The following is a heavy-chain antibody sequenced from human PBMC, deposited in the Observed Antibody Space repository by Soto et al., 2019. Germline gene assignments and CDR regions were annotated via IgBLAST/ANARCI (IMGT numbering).Heavy chain of an antibody. D-gene: IGHD3-3*01. Sequence: QLQLQESGPGLVKPSETLSLTCNASGASISSSPYAWGWIRQSAGKGLEWIGTIDYGGTIYYNPSLKSRITISLDTSTNQISLRLSSVTAADTAVYYCARHVHNQGYEYYFASWGQGTLVTVSS. V-gene: IGHV4-39*01. CDR2: IDYGGTI. J-gene: IGHJ4*02. CDR3: ARHVHNQGYEYYFAS. CDR1: GASISSSPYA.